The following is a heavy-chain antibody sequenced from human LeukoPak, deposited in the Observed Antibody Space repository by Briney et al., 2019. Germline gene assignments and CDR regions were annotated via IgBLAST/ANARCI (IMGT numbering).Heavy chain of an antibody. D-gene: IGHD2-2*01. CDR1: EFTVSSNY. J-gene: IGHJ4*02. Sequence: GGSLRLSCAASEFTVSSNYMSWVRQAPGKGLEWVSRINSDGSTTTYADSVKGRLTISRDNAKNTLYLQMNSLRAEDTAVYYCARGYYSASRIDYWGQGALVTISS. V-gene: IGHV3-74*01. CDR2: INSDGSTT. CDR3: ARGYYSASRIDY.